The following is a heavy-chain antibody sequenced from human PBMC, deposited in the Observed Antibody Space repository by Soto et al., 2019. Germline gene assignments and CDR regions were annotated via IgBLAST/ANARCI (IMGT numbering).Heavy chain of an antibody. Sequence: SETLSLTCTVSGASITGSFFWSWIRQPAGKGLEWIGRFSLSGTTNYNPSPRSRVTMSADVSKNQFPLRLTSVTAADTALYYCSRGMTPPGAPAWYYFDSWGQGTLVTVSS. CDR1: GASITGSFF. V-gene: IGHV4-4*07. D-gene: IGHD2-8*02. J-gene: IGHJ4*02. CDR3: SRGMTPPGAPAWYYFDS. CDR2: FSLSGTT.